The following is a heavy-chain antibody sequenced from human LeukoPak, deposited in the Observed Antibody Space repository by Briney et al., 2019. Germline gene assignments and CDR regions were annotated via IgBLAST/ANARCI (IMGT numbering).Heavy chain of an antibody. V-gene: IGHV4-34*01. D-gene: IGHD3-10*01. CDR1: GGSFSGYY. Sequence: PSETLSLTCAVYGGSFSGYYWTWIRRPPGEGLEWIGEINHSGSTNHNSSLKSRVTISVDTSKNQFSLKLSSETAADTAVYYCARQLRGVIGGVDYWGQGMLVTVSS. CDR3: ARQLRGVIGGVDY. J-gene: IGHJ4*02. CDR2: INHSGST.